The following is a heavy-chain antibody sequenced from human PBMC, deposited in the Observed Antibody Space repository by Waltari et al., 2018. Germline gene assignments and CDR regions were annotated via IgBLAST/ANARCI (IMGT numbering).Heavy chain of an antibody. CDR2: INHSGST. CDR3: ARVLKRGVRGVIIPDYYYYYGMDV. CDR1: GGSFSGYY. J-gene: IGHJ6*02. V-gene: IGHV4-34*01. Sequence: QVQLQQWGAGLLKPSETLSLTCAVYGGSFSGYYWSWIRQPPGKGLEWIGEINHSGSTNYNPSLKSRVTISVDTSKNQFSLKLSSVTAADTAVYYCARVLKRGVRGVIIPDYYYYYGMDVWGQGTTVTVSS. D-gene: IGHD3-10*01.